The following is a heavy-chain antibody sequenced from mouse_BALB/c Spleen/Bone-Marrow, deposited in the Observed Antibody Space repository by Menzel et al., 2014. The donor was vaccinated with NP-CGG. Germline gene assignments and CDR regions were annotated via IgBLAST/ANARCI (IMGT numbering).Heavy chain of an antibody. D-gene: IGHD1-1*01. CDR2: IDPENGNT. V-gene: IGHV14-1*02. Sequence: EVQVVESGAELVRPGALVKLSCKASGFNIKDYYMHWVKQRPEQGLEWIGWIDPENGNTIYDPKFQGKASITADTSSNTAYLQLGSLTSEDTAVYYCASGYYGSSPYWYFDVWGAGTTVTVSS. CDR1: GFNIKDYY. CDR3: ASGYYGSSPYWYFDV. J-gene: IGHJ1*01.